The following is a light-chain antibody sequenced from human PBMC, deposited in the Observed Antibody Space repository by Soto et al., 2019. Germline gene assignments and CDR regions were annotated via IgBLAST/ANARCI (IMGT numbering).Light chain of an antibody. V-gene: IGKV3-20*01. CDR3: QRYGSSPRHA. CDR2: GAS. Sequence: ETVLTQSPGTLSLSPGERATLSCRASQSVSSSYLGWYQQKPGQAPRLLIYGASSRATGIPDRFSGSRSGTDFTLTISRLEPEDFAVYYCQRYGSSPRHAFGQGTKLEI. CDR1: QSVSSSY. J-gene: IGKJ2*01.